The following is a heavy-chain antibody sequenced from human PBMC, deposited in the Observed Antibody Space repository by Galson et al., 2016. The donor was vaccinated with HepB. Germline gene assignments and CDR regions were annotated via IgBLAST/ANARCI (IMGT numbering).Heavy chain of an antibody. Sequence: SVKVSCKASGYTFTNYDINWVRQAAGQRLEWMGWINAGIGNTKYSQKFQGRLTITRDTSASAAYMELSSLTSEDSAVYYCARDTGSYFTPLDFWGQGTLVTVSS. V-gene: IGHV1-3*01. J-gene: IGHJ4*02. CDR2: INAGIGNT. D-gene: IGHD1-26*01. CDR3: ARDTGSYFTPLDF. CDR1: GYTFTNYD.